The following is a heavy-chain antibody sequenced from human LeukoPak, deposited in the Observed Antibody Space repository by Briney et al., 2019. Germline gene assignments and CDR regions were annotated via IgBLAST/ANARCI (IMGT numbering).Heavy chain of an antibody. D-gene: IGHD3-16*02. Sequence: SETLSLTCAVYGGSFSGYYWSWIRQPPGKGLEWIGEINHSGSTNYNPSLKSRVTISVDTSKNQFFLKMSSVTAADTAVYYCARHIGGGIEDMDVWGKGTTVTVSS. V-gene: IGHV4-34*01. CDR2: INHSGST. CDR3: ARHIGGGIEDMDV. CDR1: GGSFSGYY. J-gene: IGHJ6*03.